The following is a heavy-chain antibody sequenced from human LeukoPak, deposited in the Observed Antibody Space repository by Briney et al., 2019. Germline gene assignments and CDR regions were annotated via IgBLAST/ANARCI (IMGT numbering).Heavy chain of an antibody. V-gene: IGHV1-2*02. J-gene: IGHJ4*02. Sequence: ASVKVSCKASGGTFSSYAISWVRQAPGQGLEWMGWINPNSGGTNYAQKFQGRVTMTRDTSISTAYMELSRLRSDDTAVYYCARAIVDIVATVHFDYWGQGTLVTVSS. CDR2: INPNSGGT. CDR1: GGTFSSYA. CDR3: ARAIVDIVATVHFDY. D-gene: IGHD5-12*01.